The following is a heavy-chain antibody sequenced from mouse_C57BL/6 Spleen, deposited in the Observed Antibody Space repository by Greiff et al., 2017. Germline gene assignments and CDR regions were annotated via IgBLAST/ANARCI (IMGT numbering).Heavy chain of an antibody. V-gene: IGHV5-4*01. CDR2: ISDGGSYT. CDR3: ARYSPYDYHGSYYAMHY. CDR1: GFTFSSYA. Sequence: DVHLVESGGGLVKPGGSLKLSCAASGFTFSSYAMSWVRQTPEKRLEWVATISDGGSYTYYPDNVKGRFTISRDNAKNNLYLQMSHLMSEDTAMYYCARYSPYDYHGSYYAMHYWGQATSVTVSS. D-gene: IGHD1-1*01. J-gene: IGHJ4*01.